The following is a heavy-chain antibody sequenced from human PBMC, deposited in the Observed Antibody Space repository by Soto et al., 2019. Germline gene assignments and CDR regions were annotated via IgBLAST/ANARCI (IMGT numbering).Heavy chain of an antibody. CDR1: GGTFSSYA. D-gene: IGHD2-15*01. CDR3: SIWECSGGSCYSGY. J-gene: IGHJ4*02. Sequence: GASVKVSCKASGGTFSSYAISWVRQAPGQGLEWMGGIIPIFGTANYAQKFQGRVTITADESTSTAYMELSSLRSEDTAVYYCSIWECSGGSCYSGYWGKGTLVTVSS. CDR2: IIPIFGTA. V-gene: IGHV1-69*13.